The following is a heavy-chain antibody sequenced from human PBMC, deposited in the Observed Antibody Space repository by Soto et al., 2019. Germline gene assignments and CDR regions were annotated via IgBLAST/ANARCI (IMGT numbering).Heavy chain of an antibody. J-gene: IGHJ2*01. CDR3: AKRGSAYWDFDH. Sequence: EVQLLESGGGLVQPGGSLRLSCAASGFTFSSYAMSWVRQAPGKGLEWVTAISGSGGSTYYADSVKGRFTIARDKSKNTLDLQRISLRAEDAAVYYCAKRGSAYWDFDHWGRGTLVTVSS. CDR1: GFTFSSYA. CDR2: ISGSGGST. V-gene: IGHV3-23*01. D-gene: IGHD3-10*01.